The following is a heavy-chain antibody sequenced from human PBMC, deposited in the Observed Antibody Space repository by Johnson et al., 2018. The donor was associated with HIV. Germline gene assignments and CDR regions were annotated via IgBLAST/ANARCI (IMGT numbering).Heavy chain of an antibody. Sequence: QVQLVESGGGLVQPGGSLRLACATSGFTVRTNYMNWVRQAPGKGLEWVAVISYDGSNKYYADSVKGRFTISRDNSKNTLYLQMNSLRAGDTAVYYCARGPSVVTLHAFDLWGQGTLVTVSS. J-gene: IGHJ3*01. CDR2: ISYDGSNK. D-gene: IGHD4-23*01. CDR3: ARGPSVVTLHAFDL. V-gene: IGHV3-30*14. CDR1: GFTVRTNY.